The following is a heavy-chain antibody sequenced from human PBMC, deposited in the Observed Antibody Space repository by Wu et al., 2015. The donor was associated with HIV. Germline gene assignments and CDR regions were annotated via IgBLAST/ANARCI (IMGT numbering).Heavy chain of an antibody. CDR3: ATRYPGSGSYTHYFFGMDV. Sequence: QLVQSGAEVKKPETSVKVSCKASGLRLVTSVIHWVRQARGKRPEWVGWIVVGNGDTNYAQKFAERLTLTRDMSKNTVYLELRSLRYNDTAKYFCATRYPGSGSYTHYFFGMDVWGQGTTITVSS. V-gene: IGHV1-58*02. J-gene: IGHJ6*01. D-gene: IGHD3-10*01. CDR1: GLRLVTSV. CDR2: IVVGNGDT.